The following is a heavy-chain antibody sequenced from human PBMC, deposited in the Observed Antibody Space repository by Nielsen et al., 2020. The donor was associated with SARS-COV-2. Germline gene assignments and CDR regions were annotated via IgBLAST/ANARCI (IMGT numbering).Heavy chain of an antibody. CDR1: GGTFSSHA. V-gene: IGHV1-69*13. D-gene: IGHD5-12*01. Sequence: SVKVSCKASGGTFSSHAISWVRQAPGQGLEWMGGIIPIFGTANYAQKFQGRVTITADESTSTAYMELSSLRSEDTAVYYCARERWLRLGWFDPWGQGTLVTVSS. CDR2: IIPIFGTA. J-gene: IGHJ5*02. CDR3: ARERWLRLGWFDP.